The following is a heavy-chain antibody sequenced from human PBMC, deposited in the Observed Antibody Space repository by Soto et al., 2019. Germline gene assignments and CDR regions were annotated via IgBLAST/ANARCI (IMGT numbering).Heavy chain of an antibody. CDR3: ARVKRFLSYGMGV. D-gene: IGHD3-3*01. V-gene: IGHV3-21*01. CDR1: GLTIVNLS. Sequence: AFGLTIVNLSVRWILQDPGKGLEWVSSISSSSSYIYYADSVKGRFTISRDNAKNSLYLQMNSLRAEDTAVYYCARVKRFLSYGMGVWGQGTTVTV. CDR2: ISSSSSYI. J-gene: IGHJ6*02.